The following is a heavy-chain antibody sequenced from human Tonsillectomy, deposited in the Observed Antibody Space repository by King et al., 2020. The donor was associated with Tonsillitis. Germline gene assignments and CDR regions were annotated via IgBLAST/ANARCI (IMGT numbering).Heavy chain of an antibody. CDR1: GDSVSRNSAA. J-gene: IGHJ4*02. CDR3: ARLYGDYPFFYFDY. V-gene: IGHV6-1*01. CDR2: TYYRSQWYN. Sequence: VQLQQSGPGLVKPSQTLSLTCAISGDSVSRNSAAWSWIRQSPSRGLEWLGRTYYRSQWYNAYAVSVKSRITINPDTSKNRFSLQLNSVTPEDTAVYYCARLYGDYPFFYFDYWGQGTLVTVSS. D-gene: IGHD4-17*01.